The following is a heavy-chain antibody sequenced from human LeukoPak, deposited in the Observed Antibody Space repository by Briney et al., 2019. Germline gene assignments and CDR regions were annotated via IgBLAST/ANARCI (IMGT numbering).Heavy chain of an antibody. J-gene: IGHJ4*02. D-gene: IGHD6-19*01. CDR2: INPRGGVT. V-gene: IGHV1-46*01. CDR1: GYTFTNYY. CDR3: AREGAVAGFDY. Sequence: ASVKVSCKASGYTFTNYYIHWVRQAPGQGLEWMGIINPRGGVTSYARKFQGRVSMTRDTSTSTVNMEVSSLTSDDTAVLYCAREGAVAGFDYWGQGTLVIVSS.